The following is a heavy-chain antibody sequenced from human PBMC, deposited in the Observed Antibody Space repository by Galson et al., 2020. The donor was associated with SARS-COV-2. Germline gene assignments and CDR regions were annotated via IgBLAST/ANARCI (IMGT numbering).Heavy chain of an antibody. Sequence: GGSLRLSCAASGFTFSSYGMHWVRKAPGKGLEWVAVIWYDGSNKYYADSVKGRFTISRDNSKNTLYLQMNSLRAEDTAVYYCARDEYGSGSYTYFDYWGQGTLVTVSS. CDR3: ARDEYGSGSYTYFDY. J-gene: IGHJ4*02. V-gene: IGHV3-33*01. CDR2: IWYDGSNK. D-gene: IGHD3-10*01. CDR1: GFTFSSYG.